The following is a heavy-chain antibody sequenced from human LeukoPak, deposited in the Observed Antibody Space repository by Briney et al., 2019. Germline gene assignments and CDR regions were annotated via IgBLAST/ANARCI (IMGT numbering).Heavy chain of an antibody. D-gene: IGHD6-13*01. CDR1: GGSFSGYH. V-gene: IGHV4-34*01. CDR2: INHSGST. CDR3: ARGRAYSSSWYEAWFDP. Sequence: PSETLSLTCAVYGGSFSGYHWSWIRQSPGKGLEWIGEINHSGSTNYNPSLKSRVTISVDTSKNQFSLKLSSVTAADTAVYYCARGRAYSSSWYEAWFDPWGQGTLVTVSS. J-gene: IGHJ5*02.